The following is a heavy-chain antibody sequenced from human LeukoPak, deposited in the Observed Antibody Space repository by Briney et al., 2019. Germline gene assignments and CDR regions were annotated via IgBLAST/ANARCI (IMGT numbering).Heavy chain of an antibody. CDR2: ISAYNGNT. CDR1: GYTFTSYG. D-gene: IGHD2-2*01. Sequence: ASVKVSCKASGYTFTSYGISWVRQAPGQGLEWMGWISAYNGNTNYAQKLQGRVTMTTDTSTSIAYMELRSLRSEDTAVYYCARGPPLNTIVVPAAPFDPWGQGTLVTVSS. CDR3: ARGPPLNTIVVPAAPFDP. J-gene: IGHJ5*02. V-gene: IGHV1-18*01.